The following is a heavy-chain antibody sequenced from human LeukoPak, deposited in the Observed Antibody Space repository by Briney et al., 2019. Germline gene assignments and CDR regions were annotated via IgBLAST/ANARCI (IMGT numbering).Heavy chain of an antibody. Sequence: SETLSPTCTVSGGSISSDYWSWIRQPAGKGLEWIGRIYTSGSTNYNPSLKSRVTISVDKSKNQFSLKLSSVTAADTAVYYCARVYPTYSSGWFFDYWGQGTLVTVSS. CDR2: IYTSGST. V-gene: IGHV4-4*07. J-gene: IGHJ4*02. CDR3: ARVYPTYSSGWFFDY. D-gene: IGHD6-19*01. CDR1: GGSISSDY.